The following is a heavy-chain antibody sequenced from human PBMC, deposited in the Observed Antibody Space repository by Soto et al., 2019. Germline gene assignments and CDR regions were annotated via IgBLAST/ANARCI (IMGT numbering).Heavy chain of an antibody. CDR1: GFTFSSYG. J-gene: IGHJ6*02. CDR2: ISYDGSNK. D-gene: IGHD3-10*01. CDR3: AKERYGFGGYYGMDF. V-gene: IGHV3-30*18. Sequence: QVQLVESGGGVVQPGRSLRLSCAASGFTFSSYGMHWVRQAPGKGLEWVAVISYDGSNKYYADSVKGRFTISRDNSKNTLYLQMNSLRAEDTAVYYCAKERYGFGGYYGMDFWGQGTTVTVSS.